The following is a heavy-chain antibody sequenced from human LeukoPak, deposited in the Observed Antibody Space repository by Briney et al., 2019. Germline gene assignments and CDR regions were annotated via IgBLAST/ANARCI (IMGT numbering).Heavy chain of an antibody. D-gene: IGHD3-10*01. V-gene: IGHV4-61*01. CDR1: GGSISSGSYY. CDR3: ARLKRVTMVRGVIMFFDY. Sequence: SQTLSLTCTVSGGSISSGSYYWSWIRQPPGKGLEWIGYIYYSGSTNYNPSLKSRVTISVDTSKNQFSLKLSSVTAADTAVYYCARLKRVTMVRGVIMFFDYWGQGTLVTVSS. J-gene: IGHJ4*02. CDR2: IYYSGST.